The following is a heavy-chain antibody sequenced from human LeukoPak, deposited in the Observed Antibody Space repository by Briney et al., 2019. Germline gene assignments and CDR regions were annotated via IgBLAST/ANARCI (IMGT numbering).Heavy chain of an antibody. D-gene: IGHD3-22*01. Sequence: GGSLRLSCAASGFSFSNYWMSWVRQVPGKGLEWVANINEDGGEKYYVDSVKGRFTISRDNAKNSLYLQVNSLRAEDTAVYYCAKVEYSYDSSGYSFSFDYWGQGALVTVSS. CDR1: GFSFSNYW. J-gene: IGHJ4*02. CDR2: INEDGGEK. V-gene: IGHV3-7*01. CDR3: AKVEYSYDSSGYSFSFDY.